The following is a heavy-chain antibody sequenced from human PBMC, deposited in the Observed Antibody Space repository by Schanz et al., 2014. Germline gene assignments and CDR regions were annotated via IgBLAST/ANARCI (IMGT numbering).Heavy chain of an antibody. CDR1: GFSFSIFA. V-gene: IGHV3-23*01. J-gene: IGHJ3*01. Sequence: EVQLLESGGGLVQPGGSLRLSCAASGFSFSIFAMTWVRQAPGQGLEWVSDISDSGDSTHYADSVKGRFTISRDNAKNSLYLQMNSLRVEDTAIYYCARDEGKDGYNLAFDVWGQGTLVTVSS. CDR3: ARDEGKDGYNLAFDV. D-gene: IGHD5-12*01. CDR2: ISDSGDST.